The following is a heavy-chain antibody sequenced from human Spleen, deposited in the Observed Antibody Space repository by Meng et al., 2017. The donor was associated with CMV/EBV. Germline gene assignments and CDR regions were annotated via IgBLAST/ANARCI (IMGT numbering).Heavy chain of an antibody. V-gene: IGHV4-34*01. Sequence: SETLSLTCAVYGGSFSNYYWTWTRQPPGKGLDWIGEINHRGSTNYNPSLKSRVTISVDTSKNQFSLKLRSVTAADTAVYYCARFPFDYWGQGTLVTVSS. CDR2: INHRGST. CDR3: ARFPFDY. J-gene: IGHJ4*02. CDR1: GGSFSNYY.